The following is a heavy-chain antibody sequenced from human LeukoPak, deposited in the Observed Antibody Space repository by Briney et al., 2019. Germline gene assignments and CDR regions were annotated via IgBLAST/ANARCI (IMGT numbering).Heavy chain of an antibody. J-gene: IGHJ6*03. Sequence: SETLSLTCTVSGYFIRSGFYWDWIRQPPGKGLEWIGSFYHSGSTYYNPSLKSRVTISVDTSKNQFSLKLSSVTAADTAVYYCARGNPRGWYHHYYYYYMDVWGKGTTVTVSS. V-gene: IGHV4-38-2*02. D-gene: IGHD6-19*01. CDR3: ARGNPRGWYHHYYYYYMDV. CDR1: GYFIRSGFY. CDR2: FYHSGST.